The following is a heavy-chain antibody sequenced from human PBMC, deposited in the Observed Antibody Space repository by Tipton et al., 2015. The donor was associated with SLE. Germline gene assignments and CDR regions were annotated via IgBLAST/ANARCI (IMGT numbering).Heavy chain of an antibody. CDR2: IYTSGST. J-gene: IGHJ3*02. Sequence: TLSLTCTVSGGSISSYYWSWIRQPPGKGLEWIGYIYTSGSTNYNPSLKSRVTISVDTSKNQFSLKLSSVTAADTAVYYCARYDYYDSIRTAFDIWGQGTMVTVSS. V-gene: IGHV4-4*08. D-gene: IGHD3-22*01. CDR3: ARYDYYDSIRTAFDI. CDR1: GGSISSYY.